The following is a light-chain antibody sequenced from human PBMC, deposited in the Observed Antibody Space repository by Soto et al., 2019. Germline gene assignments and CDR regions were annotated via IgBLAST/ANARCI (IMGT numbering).Light chain of an antibody. V-gene: IGKV1-33*01. CDR2: DAS. CDR3: QQYGSSGT. J-gene: IGKJ1*01. CDR1: QDIRKH. Sequence: DIQMTQSPSSLSASVGDRVTITCQASQDIRKHLAWHQQKPGKVPKLLISDASDLQTGDPSRFSGRGSGTDFTLTISRLEPEDFAVYYCQQYGSSGTFGQGTKVDIK.